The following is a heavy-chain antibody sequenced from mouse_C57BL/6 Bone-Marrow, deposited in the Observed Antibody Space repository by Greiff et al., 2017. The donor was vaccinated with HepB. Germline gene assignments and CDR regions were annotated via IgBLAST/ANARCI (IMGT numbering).Heavy chain of an antibody. CDR3: TTSSGGDAMDY. J-gene: IGHJ4*01. Sequence: EVKLLESGAELVRPGASVKLSCTASGFNIKDDYMHWVKQRPEQGLEWIGWIDPENGDTEYASKFQGKATITADTSSNTAYLQLSSLTSEDTAVYYCTTSSGGDAMDYWGQGTSVTVSS. CDR1: GFNIKDDY. D-gene: IGHD1-3*01. CDR2: IDPENGDT. V-gene: IGHV14-4*01.